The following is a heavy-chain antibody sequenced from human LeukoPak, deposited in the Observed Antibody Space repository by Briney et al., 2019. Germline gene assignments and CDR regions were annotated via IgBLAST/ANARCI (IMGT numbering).Heavy chain of an antibody. CDR1: GVSISGYY. D-gene: IGHD1/OR15-1a*01. CDR3: ARQISGNKDY. CDR2: IFYRESFSYGGTT. V-gene: IGHV4-59*05. Sequence: SETLSLTCTVSGVSISGYYWNWIRQPPGRSLEYIGSIFYRESFSYGGTTFYSPSLQSRVTISVDTSKSAFSLRLNSVTAADTAVYYCARQISGNKDYWGQGTLVTVSS. J-gene: IGHJ4*02.